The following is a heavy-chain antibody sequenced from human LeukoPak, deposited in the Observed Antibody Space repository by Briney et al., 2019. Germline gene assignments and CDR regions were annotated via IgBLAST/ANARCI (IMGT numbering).Heavy chain of an antibody. CDR3: ARESNWTPGAFDI. D-gene: IGHD3/OR15-3a*01. CDR2: IYYSGST. J-gene: IGHJ3*02. V-gene: IGHV4-59*01. CDR1: GGSISSYY. Sequence: PSETLSLTCTVSGGSISSYYWSWLRQPPGKGLEWIGYIYYSGSTNYNPSLRSRVTISVDTSKNQFSLKLSSVTAADTAVYYCARESNWTPGAFDIWGQGTMVTVSS.